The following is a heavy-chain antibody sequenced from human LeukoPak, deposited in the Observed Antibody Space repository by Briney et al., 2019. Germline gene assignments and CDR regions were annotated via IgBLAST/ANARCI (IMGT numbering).Heavy chain of an antibody. V-gene: IGHV4-59*01. CDR3: AREKPTVAGTYDAFDI. CDR1: GGSISNYY. J-gene: IGHJ3*02. CDR2: IYYSGST. D-gene: IGHD6-19*01. Sequence: SETLSLTCTVSGGSISNYYWSWIRQPPGKGLEWIGYIYYSGSTNYNPSLKSRVTISVDTSKNQFSLKLSSVTAADTAVYYCAREKPTVAGTYDAFDIWGQGTMVTVSS.